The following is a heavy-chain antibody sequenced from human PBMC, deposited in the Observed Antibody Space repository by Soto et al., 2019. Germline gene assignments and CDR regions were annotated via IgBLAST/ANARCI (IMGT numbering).Heavy chain of an antibody. CDR3: AKEDCSGGSCYSRRYYFDY. V-gene: IGHV3-23*01. CDR2: ISGSGGST. CDR1: GFTFSSYA. J-gene: IGHJ4*02. D-gene: IGHD2-15*01. Sequence: GGSLRLSCAASGFTFSSYAMSWVRQAPGKGLEWVSAISGSGGSTYYADSVKGRFTISRDNSKNTLYLQMNSLRAEDTAVYYCAKEDCSGGSCYSRRYYFDYWGQGTLVTVSS.